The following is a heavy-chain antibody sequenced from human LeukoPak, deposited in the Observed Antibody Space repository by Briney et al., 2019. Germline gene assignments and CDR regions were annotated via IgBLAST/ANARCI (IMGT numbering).Heavy chain of an antibody. D-gene: IGHD3-22*01. CDR1: GFTFSSYA. Sequence: GGSLRLSCAASGFTFSSYAMSWVRQAPGKGLEWVSAISGSGGSTYYADSVKGRFTISRDNSKNTLYLQMNSLRAEDTAVYYCAKDRDTYYYDSSGYLLFHWGQGTLVTVSS. CDR2: ISGSGGST. V-gene: IGHV3-23*01. J-gene: IGHJ4*02. CDR3: AKDRDTYYYDSSGYLLFH.